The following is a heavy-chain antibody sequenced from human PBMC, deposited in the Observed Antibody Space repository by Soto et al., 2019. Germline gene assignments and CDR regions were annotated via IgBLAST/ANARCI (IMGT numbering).Heavy chain of an antibody. CDR3: ARVLGQWEPENYYYYGMDV. D-gene: IGHD1-26*01. J-gene: IGHJ6*02. V-gene: IGHV4-34*01. Sequence: SETLSLTCAVYGGSFSGYYWSWIRQPPGKGLEWIGEINHSGSTNYNPSLKSRVTISVDTSKNQFSLKLSSVTAADTAVYYCARVLGQWEPENYYYYGMDVWGQGTTVTVSS. CDR1: GGSFSGYY. CDR2: INHSGST.